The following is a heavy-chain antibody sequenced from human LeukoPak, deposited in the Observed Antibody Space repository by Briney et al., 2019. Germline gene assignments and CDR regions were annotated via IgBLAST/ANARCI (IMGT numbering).Heavy chain of an antibody. V-gene: IGHV3-7*03. D-gene: IGHD1-26*01. CDR2: IKQDGSEK. CDR3: ARGSGSHTY. Sequence: GGSLRLSCAASGFTFNSYWMNWDRQAPGKGLEWVANIKQDGSEKYYVDSVKGRFTISRDNAQNSLYLQMNSLRVEDTAVYYCARGSGSHTYWGQGTLVTVSS. J-gene: IGHJ4*02. CDR1: GFTFNSYW.